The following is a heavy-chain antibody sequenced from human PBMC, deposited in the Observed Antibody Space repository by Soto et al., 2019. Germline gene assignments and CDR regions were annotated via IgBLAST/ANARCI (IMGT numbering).Heavy chain of an antibody. V-gene: IGHV3-9*01. CDR1: GFTFSSYA. CDR3: AKDMWGYYDSSGSFDY. CDR2: ISWNSGSI. J-gene: IGHJ4*02. Sequence: EVQLLESGGGLVQPGGSLRLSCAASGFTFSSYAMSWVRQAPGKGLEWVSAISWNSGSIGYADSVKGRFTISRDNAKNSLYLQMNSLRAEDTALYYCAKDMWGYYDSSGSFDYWGQGTLVTVSS. D-gene: IGHD3-22*01.